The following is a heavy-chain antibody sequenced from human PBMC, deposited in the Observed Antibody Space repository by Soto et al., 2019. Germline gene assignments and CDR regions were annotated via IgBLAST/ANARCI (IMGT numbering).Heavy chain of an antibody. CDR1: GYTFTTYG. D-gene: IGHD2-15*01. CDR2: ISAYSGDT. CDR3: SRAYCSGRSCYLDY. Sequence: ASVKVSCKASGYTFTTYGISWVRQAPGQGLEWMGWISAYSGDTKYAQMLQGRVTMTTDTSTSIAYMELRSLRSDDTAVYYCSRAYCSGRSCYLDYWGQGTLVTVSS. J-gene: IGHJ4*02. V-gene: IGHV1-18*01.